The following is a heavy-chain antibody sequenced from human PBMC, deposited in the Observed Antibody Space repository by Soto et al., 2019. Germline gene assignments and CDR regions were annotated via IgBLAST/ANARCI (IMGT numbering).Heavy chain of an antibody. CDR1: GFTFSSYS. CDR2: ISSSSSYI. J-gene: IGHJ3*02. D-gene: IGHD6-19*01. Sequence: EVQLVESGGGLVKPGGSLRLSCAASGFTFSSYSMNWVRQAPGKGLEWVSSISSSSSYIYYADSVKGRFTISRDNAKNSLYLQMNSLRAEDTAVYYCARDREYSSGWYVDAFDIWGQGTMVTVSS. CDR3: ARDREYSSGWYVDAFDI. V-gene: IGHV3-21*01.